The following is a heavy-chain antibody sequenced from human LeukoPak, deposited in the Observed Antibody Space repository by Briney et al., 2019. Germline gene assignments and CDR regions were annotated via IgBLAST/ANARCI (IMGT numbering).Heavy chain of an antibody. CDR2: IIPIFGTA. D-gene: IGHD3-9*01. V-gene: IGHV1-69*01. Sequence: SVKVSCKASGGTFSSYAISWVRQAPGQGLEWMGGIIPIFGTANYAQKFQGRVTITADESTSTAYMELSSLRSEDTAVYYCARAVGGYYDILTGYTWGQGTMVTVSS. CDR1: GGTFSSYA. J-gene: IGHJ3*02. CDR3: ARAVGGYYDILTGYT.